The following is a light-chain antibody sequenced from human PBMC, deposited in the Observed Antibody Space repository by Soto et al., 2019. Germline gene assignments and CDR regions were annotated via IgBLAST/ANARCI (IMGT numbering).Light chain of an antibody. Sequence: DIQMTQSPLSLSAAVGDRVTITCRSSQNILTYLNWYQQRPGEAPRFLIYAASNLQDGVPSRFSASAAGTEFTLTIRSLPPEEVATYSCQQSYSVPLTFGQGTKLEMK. CDR1: QNILTY. J-gene: IGKJ2*01. CDR2: AAS. V-gene: IGKV1-39*01. CDR3: QQSYSVPLT.